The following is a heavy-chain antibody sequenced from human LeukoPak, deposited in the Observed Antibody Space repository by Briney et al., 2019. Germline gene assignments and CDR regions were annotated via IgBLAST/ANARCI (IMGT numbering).Heavy chain of an antibody. Sequence: PGGSLRLSCAASGFTFSRFTMNWVRQAPGKGLEWVSRINSDGSSTSYADSVKGRFTISRDNAKNTLYLQMNSLRAEDTAVYYCARRSAAKDAFDIWGQGTMVTVSS. J-gene: IGHJ3*02. CDR3: ARRSAAKDAFDI. CDR1: GFTFSRFT. V-gene: IGHV3-74*01. D-gene: IGHD6-25*01. CDR2: INSDGSST.